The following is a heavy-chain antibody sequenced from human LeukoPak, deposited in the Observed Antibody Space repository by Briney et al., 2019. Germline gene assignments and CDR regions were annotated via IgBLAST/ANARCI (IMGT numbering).Heavy chain of an antibody. CDR2: ISAYNGNT. V-gene: IGHV1-18*01. J-gene: IGHJ4*02. D-gene: IGHD3-10*01. CDR3: ARAQYYYGSGSYFY. CDR1: GYTFTSYG. Sequence: ASVKVSCKASGYTFTSYGISWVRQAPGQGLEWMGWISAYNGNTNYAQKLQGRVTMTTDTSTSTAYMELRSLRSDDTAVYYCARAQYYYGSGSYFYWGQGTLVTVSS.